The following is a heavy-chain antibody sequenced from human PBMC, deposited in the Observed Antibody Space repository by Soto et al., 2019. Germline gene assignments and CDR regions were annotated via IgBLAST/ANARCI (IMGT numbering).Heavy chain of an antibody. CDR1: GFTFSSYW. CDR2: INSDGSST. J-gene: IGHJ4*02. CDR3: VRTSLVVAAATREDY. Sequence: EVQLVESGGGLVQPGGSLRLSCAASGFTFSSYWMHWVRQAPGKGLVWVSRINSDGSSTSYADSVKGRFTISRDNAKNTLYLQMNSLRAEDTAVYYCVRTSLVVAAATREDYWGRGTLVTVSS. V-gene: IGHV3-74*01. D-gene: IGHD2-15*01.